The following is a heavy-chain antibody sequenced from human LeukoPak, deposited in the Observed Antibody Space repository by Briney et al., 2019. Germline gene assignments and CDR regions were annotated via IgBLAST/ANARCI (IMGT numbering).Heavy chain of an antibody. Sequence: GGSLRLSCVASGFIFSTNGMHWVRQAPGKGLEWVALISGDGATKYYGDSVKGRFTVSRDNSKSTLYLQMNSLRAEDTAVYYCAKGGVYWGQGALVTVSS. CDR2: ISGDGATK. D-gene: IGHD3-10*01. CDR1: GFIFSTNG. J-gene: IGHJ4*02. V-gene: IGHV3-30*18. CDR3: AKGGVY.